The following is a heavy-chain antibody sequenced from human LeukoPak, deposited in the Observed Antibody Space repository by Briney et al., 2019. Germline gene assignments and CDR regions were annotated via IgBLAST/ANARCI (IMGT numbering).Heavy chain of an antibody. D-gene: IGHD4-17*01. J-gene: IGHJ5*02. CDR3: ASGGDYGDYSPIEVHWFDP. Sequence: ASVKVSCKASGYTFTSYGISWARQAPGQGLEWMGGIIPIFGTANYAQKFQGRVTITADESTSTAYMELSSLRSEDTAVYYCASGGDYGDYSPIEVHWFDPWGQGTLVTVSS. CDR1: GYTFTSYG. V-gene: IGHV1-69*13. CDR2: IIPIFGTA.